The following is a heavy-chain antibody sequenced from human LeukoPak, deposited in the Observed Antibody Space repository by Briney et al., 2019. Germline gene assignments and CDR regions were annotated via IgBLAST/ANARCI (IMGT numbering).Heavy chain of an antibody. CDR2: IVVGSGNT. D-gene: IGHD1-26*01. CDR3: AAAVGATGPYFDY. CDR1: GFTFTSSA. J-gene: IGHJ4*02. V-gene: IGHV1-58*02. Sequence: SVKVSCKASGFTFTSSAMQWVRQARGQRLEWIGWIVVGSGNTNYAQKFQERVTITRDMSTSTAYMELSSLRSKDTAVYYCAAAVGATGPYFDYWGQGTLVTVSS.